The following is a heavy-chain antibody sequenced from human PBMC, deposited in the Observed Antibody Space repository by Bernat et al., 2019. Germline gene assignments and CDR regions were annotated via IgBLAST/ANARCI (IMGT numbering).Heavy chain of an antibody. CDR3: ARLPQCSSAVCSFYGMDV. CDR2: IYYSGRT. J-gene: IGHJ6*02. CDR1: GDSVSSSSYY. D-gene: IGHD6-19*01. Sequence: QLQLQESGPGLVEPSETLSLSCTVSGDSVSSSSYYWGWIRQPPGKGLEWIGTIYYSGRTSYNPSLKSRVTTSVDTSKNQFSLNLSSVTAADTAVYYCARLPQCSSAVCSFYGMDVWGQGTTVTVS. V-gene: IGHV4-39*01.